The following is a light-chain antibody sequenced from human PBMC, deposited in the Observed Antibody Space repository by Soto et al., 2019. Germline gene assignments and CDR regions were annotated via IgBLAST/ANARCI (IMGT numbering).Light chain of an antibody. V-gene: IGKV3-11*01. Sequence: EIVLTQSPATLSLSPGERATLSCRASQSVSTYLGWYQQKPGQAPRLLIYDASNRATGIPARFSGSGSGTDFTLTISGLEPEDFAVYYCQQRNSWPLTFGGGTKVEIK. CDR3: QQRNSWPLT. J-gene: IGKJ4*01. CDR1: QSVSTY. CDR2: DAS.